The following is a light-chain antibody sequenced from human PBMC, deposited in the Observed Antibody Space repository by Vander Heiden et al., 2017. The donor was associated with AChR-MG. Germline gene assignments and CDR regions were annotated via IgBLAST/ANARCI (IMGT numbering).Light chain of an antibody. Sequence: DIQMTQSPSTLSASVGDRVTITCRASQSISSWLAWYQQKPGKAPKLLIYKASSLESGVPSRFSGSGSGTEFTLTINSLQPDDFATYYCQQDYSYPWTFGQGTKVEIK. CDR2: KAS. CDR1: QSISSW. J-gene: IGKJ1*01. V-gene: IGKV1-5*03. CDR3: QQDYSYPWT.